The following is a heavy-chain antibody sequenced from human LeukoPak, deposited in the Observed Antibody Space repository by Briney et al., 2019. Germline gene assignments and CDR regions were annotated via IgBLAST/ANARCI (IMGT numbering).Heavy chain of an antibody. Sequence: SETLSLTCTVSGGSISTYYWTWIRQPPGKGLEWIGYIYYSGSTNYNPSLKSRVTISVDTSKNQFSLKLSSVTAADTAVYYCARGCSAGTPHNWFDPWGQGTLVTVSS. D-gene: IGHD6-13*01. V-gene: IGHV4-59*01. CDR3: ARGCSAGTPHNWFDP. CDR2: IYYSGST. CDR1: GGSISTYY. J-gene: IGHJ5*02.